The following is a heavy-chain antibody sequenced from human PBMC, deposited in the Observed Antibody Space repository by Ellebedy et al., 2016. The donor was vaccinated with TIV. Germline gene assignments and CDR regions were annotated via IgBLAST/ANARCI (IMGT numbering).Heavy chain of an antibody. Sequence: AASVKVSCKASGYTFHNYFVNWVRQAPGQGLEWMGLINPGVGSIRYAQRFEARITMTRDTSTSTVYMELRSLRTDDTAVYYCARGGNGAFSYWGQGTLVSVSS. J-gene: IGHJ4*02. V-gene: IGHV1-46*02. D-gene: IGHD4-23*01. CDR2: INPGVGSI. CDR3: ARGGNGAFSY. CDR1: GYTFHNYF.